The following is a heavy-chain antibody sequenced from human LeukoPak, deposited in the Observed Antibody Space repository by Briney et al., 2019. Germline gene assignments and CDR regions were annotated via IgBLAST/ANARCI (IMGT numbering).Heavy chain of an antibody. CDR3: ARAGYLGKAVAQGNV. CDR2: ISGTGGST. Sequence: GGSLRLSCAASGFTFSTYAMTWVRQAPGKGLEWVSLISGTGGSTYYADSVKGRFTISRDNSKNTLYLQMNSLRAEDTAVYYCARAGYLGKAVAQGNVWGQGTLVTVSS. CDR1: GFTFSTYA. D-gene: IGHD6-19*01. J-gene: IGHJ4*02. V-gene: IGHV3-23*01.